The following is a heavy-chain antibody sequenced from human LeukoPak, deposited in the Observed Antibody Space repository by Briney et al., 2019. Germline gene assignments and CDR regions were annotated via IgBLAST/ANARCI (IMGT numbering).Heavy chain of an antibody. CDR2: INHSGSS. V-gene: IGHV4-34*01. D-gene: IGHD3-16*02. Sequence: PSETLSLTCAVYGGSFSDYYWSWIRQPPGKGLEWSGGINHSGSSNYNPSLKSRVTISVDTSKNQFSLKLSSVTAADPAVYYCARVARNYDYVWGSYRYPYYYMDVWGKGTTVTVSS. J-gene: IGHJ6*03. CDR1: GGSFSDYY. CDR3: ARVARNYDYVWGSYRYPYYYMDV.